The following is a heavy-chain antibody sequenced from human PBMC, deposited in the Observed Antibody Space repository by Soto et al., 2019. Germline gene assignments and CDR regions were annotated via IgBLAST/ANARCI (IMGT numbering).Heavy chain of an antibody. CDR2: IFHSGTT. CDR3: ASLGTTVTSFDS. V-gene: IGHV4-4*02. Sequence: SWETLSLTCVVSGGSMYSSNWWSWVRQPPGKGLEWIGQIFHSGTTYYNLSLKSRVTISLDKSENQFSLKLSSLTAADTAVYYCASLGTTVTSFDSWGQGTLVTVSS. J-gene: IGHJ4*02. CDR1: GGSMYSSNW. D-gene: IGHD4-4*01.